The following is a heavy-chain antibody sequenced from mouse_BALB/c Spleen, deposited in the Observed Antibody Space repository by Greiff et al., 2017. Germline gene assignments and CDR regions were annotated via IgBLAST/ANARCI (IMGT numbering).Heavy chain of an antibody. J-gene: IGHJ4*01. V-gene: IGHV5-17*02. D-gene: IGHD2-4*01. Sequence: EVQLVESGGGLVQPGGSRKLSCAASGFTFSSFGMHWVRQAPEKGLEWVAYISSGSSTIYYADTVKGRFTISRDNPKNTLFLQMTSLRSEDTAMYYGARHGIMIAVPLAMDYWGQGTSVTVSS. CDR2: ISSGSSTI. CDR1: GFTFSSFG. CDR3: ARHGIMIAVPLAMDY.